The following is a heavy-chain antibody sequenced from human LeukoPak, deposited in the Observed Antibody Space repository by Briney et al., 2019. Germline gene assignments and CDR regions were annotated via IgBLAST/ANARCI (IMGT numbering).Heavy chain of an antibody. Sequence: SETLSLTCAVYGGSFSGDFWSWIRQSPGKGLEWIGEINHGGSTNYNPSLKSRVTISVDTSKNQFSLKLSSVTAADTAVYYCARTREDYYYYYMDVWGKGTTVTISS. CDR2: INHGGST. J-gene: IGHJ6*03. CDR1: GGSFSGDF. CDR3: ARTREDYYYYYMDV. V-gene: IGHV4-34*01. D-gene: IGHD1-26*01.